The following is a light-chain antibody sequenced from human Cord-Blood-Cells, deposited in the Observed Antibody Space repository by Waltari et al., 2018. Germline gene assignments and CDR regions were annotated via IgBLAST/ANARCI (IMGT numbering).Light chain of an antibody. V-gene: IGKV1-39*01. CDR2: AAS. Sequence: DIQITQSPSSLSASVGDRVTITCRASQSISRYLNWYQQNPGQAPKLLIYAASRLQSGVPSRFSGSGSGTDFTLTISSLQPEDFATYYCQQSYSTLTFGGGTKVEIK. J-gene: IGKJ4*01. CDR1: QSISRY. CDR3: QQSYSTLT.